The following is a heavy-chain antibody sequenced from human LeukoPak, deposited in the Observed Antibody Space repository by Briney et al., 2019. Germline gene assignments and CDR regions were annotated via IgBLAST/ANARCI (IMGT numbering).Heavy chain of an antibody. V-gene: IGHV3-21*01. CDR2: ISSSSSII. CDR3: ARDLFDDYSLDY. Sequence: PGGSLRLSCAASGFTFSSYSMNWVRQAPGKGLEWVSSISSSSSIIYYADSVKGRFTISRDNAKNSLYLQVNSLRAEDTAVYYCARDLFDDYSLDYWGQGTLVTVSS. J-gene: IGHJ4*02. CDR1: GFTFSSYS. D-gene: IGHD3-16*01.